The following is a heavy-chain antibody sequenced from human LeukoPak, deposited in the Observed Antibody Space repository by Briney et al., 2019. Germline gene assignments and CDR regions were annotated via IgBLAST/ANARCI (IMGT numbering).Heavy chain of an antibody. CDR1: GYTFTSYD. D-gene: IGHD3-22*01. J-gene: IGHJ4*02. V-gene: IGHV1-8*01. CDR2: MKPNSGNT. Sequence: ASVKVSCKASGYTFTSYDINWVRQATGQGLEWMGWMKPNSGNTGYAQKFKGRITMTRATSTNTAYLELRSLTSEDTAVYYCAKEDDSSGYLTHYWGQGTQVTVSS. CDR3: AKEDDSSGYLTHY.